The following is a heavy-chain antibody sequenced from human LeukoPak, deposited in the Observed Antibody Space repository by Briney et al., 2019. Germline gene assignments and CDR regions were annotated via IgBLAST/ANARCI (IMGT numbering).Heavy chain of an antibody. CDR3: ARVRRDAFDI. J-gene: IGHJ3*02. CDR2: IIPIFGTA. Sequence: SVKVSYKASGGTFSSYAISWVRQAPGQGLEWMGGIIPIFGTANYAQKFQGRVTITADESTSTAYMELSSLRSEDTAVYYCARVRRDAFDIWGQGTMVTVSS. V-gene: IGHV1-69*13. CDR1: GGTFSSYA.